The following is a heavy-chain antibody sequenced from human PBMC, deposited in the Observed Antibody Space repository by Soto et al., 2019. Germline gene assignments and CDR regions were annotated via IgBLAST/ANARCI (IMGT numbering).Heavy chain of an antibody. CDR1: GFTFSSYA. J-gene: IGHJ4*02. D-gene: IGHD6-19*01. V-gene: IGHV3-23*01. Sequence: GVSLRLSCAASGFTFSSYAMSWVRQAPGKGLEWVSAISGSGDATYYADSVKGRFSIFRDNSKNTLFLQMNSLKADDTAVFYCAILTGLEVTGPDDWGQGTLVTVSS. CDR3: AILTGLEVTGPDD. CDR2: ISGSGDAT.